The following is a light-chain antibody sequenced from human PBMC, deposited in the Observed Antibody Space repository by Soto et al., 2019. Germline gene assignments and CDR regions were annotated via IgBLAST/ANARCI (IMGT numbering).Light chain of an antibody. V-gene: IGKV1-5*01. Sequence: DIQMTQSPSTLSASVGDRVTITCRASQSISSWLAWYQQKPGKAPKLLIYDASSLESGVPSRFSGSGSGTKFTLTISSLQPDDFAAYYCQQYNSYPWTFGEGTKVE. J-gene: IGKJ1*01. CDR2: DAS. CDR1: QSISSW. CDR3: QQYNSYPWT.